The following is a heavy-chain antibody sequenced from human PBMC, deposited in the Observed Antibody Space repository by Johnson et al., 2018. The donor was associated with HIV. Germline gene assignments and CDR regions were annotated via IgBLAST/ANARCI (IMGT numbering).Heavy chain of an antibody. CDR2: ISYDGSNK. Sequence: QVQLVESGGGVVQPGRSLRLSCAASGFTFSSYAMHWVRQAPGKGLEWVAVISYDGSNKYYADSVKGRFTISRDNSKNTLYLQMNSLRAEDTAVYYCAREAYYYDSSEDTFNIWGQGTMVTVSS. V-gene: IGHV3-30*04. J-gene: IGHJ3*02. D-gene: IGHD3-22*01. CDR1: GFTFSSYA. CDR3: AREAYYYDSSEDTFNI.